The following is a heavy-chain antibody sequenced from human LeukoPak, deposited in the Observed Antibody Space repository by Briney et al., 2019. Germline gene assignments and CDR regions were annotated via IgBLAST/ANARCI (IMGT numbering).Heavy chain of an antibody. CDR3: AKVVGEFDYYYGMDV. V-gene: IGHV3-23*01. J-gene: IGHJ6*02. CDR1: GFTFSSYA. Sequence: GGSLRLSCADSGFTFSSYAMSWVRQAPGKGLEWVSAISGSGGSTYYADSGKGRFTISRDNSKNTLYLQMSSLRAEDTAVYYCAKVVGEFDYYYGMDVWGQGTTVTVSS. D-gene: IGHD2-2*01. CDR2: ISGSGGST.